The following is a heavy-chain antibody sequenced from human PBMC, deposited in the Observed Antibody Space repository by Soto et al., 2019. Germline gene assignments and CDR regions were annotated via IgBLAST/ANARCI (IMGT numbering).Heavy chain of an antibody. D-gene: IGHD6-6*01. CDR3: ARGAQSIAGPNWFDP. J-gene: IGHJ5*02. Sequence: SETLSLTCTVSGGSLSSYYWSWIRQPPGKGLEWFGYVYYSGSTKYSPSLKSRVTISVDTSKNQLSLKLSSVTAADTAVYYCARGAQSIAGPNWFDPWGQGTLVTVSS. CDR2: VYYSGST. CDR1: GGSLSSYY. V-gene: IGHV4-59*01.